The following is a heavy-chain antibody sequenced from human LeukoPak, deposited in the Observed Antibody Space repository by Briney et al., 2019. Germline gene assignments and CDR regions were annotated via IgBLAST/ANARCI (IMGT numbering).Heavy chain of an antibody. CDR1: GFTFSNDA. J-gene: IGHJ3*02. D-gene: IGHD1-26*01. V-gene: IGHV3-23*01. CDR3: AEEGENYASVI. CDR2: IRGSGGST. Sequence: PGGSMSSSGAASGFTFSNDARTGVRQAPGKGLEWVSAIRGSGGSTYYADSVKGRFTISRDNSKNTPYLQMNSLRAEDTAIYYCAEEGENYASVIWGPRTMVTVSS.